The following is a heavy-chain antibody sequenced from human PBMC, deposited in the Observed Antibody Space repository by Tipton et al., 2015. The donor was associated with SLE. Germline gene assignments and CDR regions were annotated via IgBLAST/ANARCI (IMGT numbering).Heavy chain of an antibody. CDR2: IGDDGSYK. D-gene: IGHD2-8*02. CDR1: GFTFSTFT. Sequence: QVQLVQSGGGVVQPGRSLRLSCAASGFTFSTFTFHWVRRAPGKGLEWVAVIGDDGSYKSYADSVKGRFTISRDNSESTLYLQLNSLRVEDTAVYYCARLGYCTGDTVCFTGIDQWGQGTLVTVSS. J-gene: IGHJ5*02. CDR3: ARLGYCTGDTVCFTGIDQ. V-gene: IGHV3-30*04.